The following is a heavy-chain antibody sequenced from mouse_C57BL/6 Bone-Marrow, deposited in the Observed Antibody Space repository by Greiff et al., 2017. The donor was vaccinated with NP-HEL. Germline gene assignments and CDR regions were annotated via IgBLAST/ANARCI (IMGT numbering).Heavy chain of an antibody. CDR2: INYDGSST. J-gene: IGHJ2*01. CDR1: GFTFSDYY. Sequence: EVQLVESEGGLVQPGSSMKLSCTASGFTFSDYYMAWVRQVPEKGLEWVANINYDGSSTYYLDSLKSRLIISRDNAKNILYLQMSSLKSEDTATYYCARELWLRRRRVGFDYWGQGTTLTVSS. CDR3: ARELWLRRRRVGFDY. D-gene: IGHD2-2*01. V-gene: IGHV5-16*01.